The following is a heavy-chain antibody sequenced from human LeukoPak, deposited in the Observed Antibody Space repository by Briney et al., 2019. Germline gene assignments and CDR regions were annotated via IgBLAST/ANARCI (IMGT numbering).Heavy chain of an antibody. J-gene: IGHJ5*02. D-gene: IGHD2-21*01. V-gene: IGHV1-2*02. CDR1: GYTFTDYY. CDR2: INPKSGGT. Sequence: EASVKVSCKASGYTFTDYYIHWVRQAPGQGLEWMGEINPKSGGTAYAQRFQSRVTMTRDTSISTVYMELRSLRSDDTAMYYCVRDDDSNCYDPWGQGTPVTVSS. CDR3: VRDDDSNCYDP.